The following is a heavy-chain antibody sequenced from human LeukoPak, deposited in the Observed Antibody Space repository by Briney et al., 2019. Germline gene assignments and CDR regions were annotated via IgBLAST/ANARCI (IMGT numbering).Heavy chain of an antibody. Sequence: GASVKVSCKASGGTFSSYAISWVRQAPGQGLEWMGGIIPIFGTANYAQKFQGRVTITADESTSTAYMELSSLRSEDTAVYYCARGPSYYYGSGSSPGDNWFDPWGQGTLVTVSS. CDR1: GGTFSSYA. CDR3: ARGPSYYYGSGSSPGDNWFDP. D-gene: IGHD3-10*01. CDR2: IIPIFGTA. J-gene: IGHJ5*02. V-gene: IGHV1-69*13.